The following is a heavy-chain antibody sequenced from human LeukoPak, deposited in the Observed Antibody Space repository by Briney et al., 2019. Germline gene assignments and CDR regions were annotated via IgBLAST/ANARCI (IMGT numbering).Heavy chain of an antibody. J-gene: IGHJ4*02. Sequence: GGSLRLSCAASGFTFSRYWIHWVRQAPGKGLEWVSRINPDGSTTTHADSVKGRFTISRDNAKDTLYLQMNSLRAEDTAMYYCAKGEYSSLDWGQGTLVTVSS. CDR1: GFTFSRYW. CDR2: INPDGSTT. V-gene: IGHV3-74*01. D-gene: IGHD6-6*01. CDR3: AKGEYSSLD.